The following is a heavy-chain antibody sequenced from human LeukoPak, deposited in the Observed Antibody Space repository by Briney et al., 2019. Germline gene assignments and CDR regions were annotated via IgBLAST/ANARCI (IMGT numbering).Heavy chain of an antibody. V-gene: IGHV3-21*04. J-gene: IGHJ5*02. D-gene: IGHD5-18*01. CDR3: AKDARTWRHTEWFDP. CDR2: ISSSSSYI. Sequence: GGSLRLSCAASGFTFSSYSMNWVRQAPGKGLEWVSSISSSSSYIYYADSVKGRFTISRDNSKNTLYLQMNSLRAEDTAVYYCAKDARTWRHTEWFDPWGQGTLVTVSS. CDR1: GFTFSSYS.